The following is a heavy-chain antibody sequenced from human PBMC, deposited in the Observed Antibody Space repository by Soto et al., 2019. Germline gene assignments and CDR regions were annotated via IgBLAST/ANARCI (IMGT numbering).Heavy chain of an antibody. CDR3: ARPSTSYGDYGWSLAY. V-gene: IGHV1-18*01. CDR1: GYPFAGYA. Sequence: QVQLVQSGAEVKKPGASVKVSCKASGYPFAGYAIGWVRQAPGQGLEWMGWVSAHTGDSGYAQRFQGRVTLTTETSTSTAYMELSGLRSDDTAVYYCARPSTSYGDYGWSLAYWGQGTLVTVSS. J-gene: IGHJ4*02. CDR2: VSAHTGDS. D-gene: IGHD4-17*01.